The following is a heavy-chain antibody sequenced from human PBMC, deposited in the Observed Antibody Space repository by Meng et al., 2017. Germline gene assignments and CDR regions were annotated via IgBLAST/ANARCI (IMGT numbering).Heavy chain of an antibody. V-gene: IGHV3-7*01. CDR3: ARDRYGDYAFWLDYYYYYGMDV. J-gene: IGHJ6*02. D-gene: IGHD4-17*01. CDR2: IKQDGSEK. CDR1: GFTFSSYW. Sequence: GESLKISCAASGFTFSSYWMSWVRQAPGKGLEWVANIKQDGSEKYYVDSVKGRFTISRDNAKNSLYLQMNSLRAEDTAVYYCARDRYGDYAFWLDYYYYYGMDVCGQGITVADSS.